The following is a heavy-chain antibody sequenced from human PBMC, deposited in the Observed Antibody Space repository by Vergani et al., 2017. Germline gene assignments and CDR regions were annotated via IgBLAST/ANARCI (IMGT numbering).Heavy chain of an antibody. CDR1: GASISNYY. V-gene: IGHV4-59*01. CDR3: ARDRSGSLFDY. CDR2: VYYNGNT. D-gene: IGHD1-26*01. Sequence: QVQLQESGPGLVKPSETLSLTCAVSGASISNYYWSWIRQPPGTGLEWIGYVYYNGNTNYNPSLKSRVTMSVDTSKNQFSLKLSSVTAADTAVYYCARDRSGSLFDYWGQGTLVTVSS. J-gene: IGHJ4*02.